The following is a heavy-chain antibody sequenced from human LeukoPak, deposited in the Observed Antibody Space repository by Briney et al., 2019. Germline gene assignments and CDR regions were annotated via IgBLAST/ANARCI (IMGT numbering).Heavy chain of an antibody. CDR1: GGSISSYY. CDR3: ARTHIAVAGTGWFDP. Sequence: PSETLSLTCTVSGGSISSYYWSWIRQPPGKGLEWIGYIYFSGSTNYNPSLKSRVTISVDTSKNQFSLKLSSVTAADTAAYYCARTHIAVAGTGWFDPWGQGTLVTVSS. J-gene: IGHJ5*02. CDR2: IYFSGST. D-gene: IGHD6-19*01. V-gene: IGHV4-59*01.